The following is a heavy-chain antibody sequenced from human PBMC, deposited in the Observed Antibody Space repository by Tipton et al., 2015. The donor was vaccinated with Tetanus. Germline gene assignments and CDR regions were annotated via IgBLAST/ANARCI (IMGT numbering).Heavy chain of an antibody. V-gene: IGHV4-39*01. J-gene: IGHJ1*01. D-gene: IGHD3-22*01. Sequence: TLSLTCTDSGSSITSTTHYWGWIRQAPGKGLEWIGIIYYSGSTYYNASLRSRVTISVDTSKNQFSLQLRSVTAADTAVYYCARQDTLNYYYVGYFHDWGQGTLVTVSS. CDR3: ARQDTLNYYYVGYFHD. CDR2: IYYSGST. CDR1: GSSITSTTHY.